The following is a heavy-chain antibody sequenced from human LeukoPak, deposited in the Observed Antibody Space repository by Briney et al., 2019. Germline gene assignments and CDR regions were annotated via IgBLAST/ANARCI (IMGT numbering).Heavy chain of an antibody. CDR1: GYTFNSYG. Sequence: GASVKVSCKASGYTFNSYGISWVRQAPGQGLEWMGWINPNSGGTNYAQKFQGRVTMTRDTSISTAYMELSRLRSDDTAVYYCARGGNRGLGPAQYYYYYMDVWGKGTTVTISS. J-gene: IGHJ6*03. V-gene: IGHV1-2*02. CDR2: INPNSGGT. D-gene: IGHD1/OR15-1a*01. CDR3: ARGGNRGLGPAQYYYYYMDV.